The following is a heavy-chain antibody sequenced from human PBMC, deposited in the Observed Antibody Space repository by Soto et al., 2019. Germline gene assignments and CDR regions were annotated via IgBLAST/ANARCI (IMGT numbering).Heavy chain of an antibody. CDR3: ARGRYGDY. D-gene: IGHD1-1*01. CDR2: ISAHNGNT. Sequence: QVHLVQSGAEVKNPGASVKVSCKGSGYDFTTYGITWVRQAPGQGLAWMAWISAHNGNTNYAPNLQGRVTVTRDTSTSTAYIELRSLRSDDTAVYYCARGRYGDYWGQGALVTVSS. V-gene: IGHV1-18*01. CDR1: GYDFTTYG. J-gene: IGHJ4*02.